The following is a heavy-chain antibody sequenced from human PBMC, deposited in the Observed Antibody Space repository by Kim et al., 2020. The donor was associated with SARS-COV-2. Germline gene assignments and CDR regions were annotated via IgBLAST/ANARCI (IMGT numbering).Heavy chain of an antibody. CDR3: ARGRPTHFDY. CDR2: ISTSSSTI. Sequence: GGSLRLSCVASGFTISSYSMNWVRQAPGEGLEWVSYISTSSSTIHYADSVKGRFTISRDNAKNSLYLQMNSLRDEDTAVYYCARGRPTHFDYWGQGTLVTVSS. J-gene: IGHJ4*02. CDR1: GFTISSYS. V-gene: IGHV3-48*02.